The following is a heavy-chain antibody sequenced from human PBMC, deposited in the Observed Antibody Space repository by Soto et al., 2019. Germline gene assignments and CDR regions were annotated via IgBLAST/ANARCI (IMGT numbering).Heavy chain of an antibody. D-gene: IGHD5-18*01. CDR2: IGWNSGSI. CDR1: GFTFDDYA. CDR3: EQYSMPGRGYSYGFDY. J-gene: IGHJ4*02. Sequence: EVQLVESGGGLVQPGRSLRLSCAASGFTFDDYAMHWVRQAPGQGLEGVTGIGWNSGSIGYAVSVKGQFTISRDNAKNTLDLQRNSQRAEDTALYYCEQYSMPGRGYSYGFDYWGQGTLVTVSS. V-gene: IGHV3-9*01.